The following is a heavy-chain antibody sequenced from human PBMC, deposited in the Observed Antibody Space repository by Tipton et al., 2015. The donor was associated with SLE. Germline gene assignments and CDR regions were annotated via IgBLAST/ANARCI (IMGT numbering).Heavy chain of an antibody. J-gene: IGHJ4*02. Sequence: QSGAEVKKPGASVKVSCKASGYTFTGYYMYWVRQAPGQGLEWMGWINPNSGGTNYAQKLQGRVTMTRDTSISTAYMELSRLRSDDTAVYYCARDYDFWSGYYYWGQGTLVTVSS. CDR1: GYTFTGYY. CDR2: INPNSGGT. V-gene: IGHV1-2*02. D-gene: IGHD3-3*01. CDR3: ARDYDFWSGYYY.